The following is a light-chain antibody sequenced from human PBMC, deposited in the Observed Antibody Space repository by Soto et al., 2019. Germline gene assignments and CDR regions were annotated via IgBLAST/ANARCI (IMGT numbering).Light chain of an antibody. CDR3: QSYDSLGV. CDR1: SSNIGAGYD. J-gene: IGLJ1*01. CDR2: GNS. V-gene: IGLV1-40*01. Sequence: QSALTQPPSVSGAPGQRVTISCTRSSSNIGAGYDVHWYQQLPGTAPKLLIYGNSNRPSGVPDRFSGSKSGTSASLAITGLQAEDEADYYCQSYDSLGVFGTGTKLTVL.